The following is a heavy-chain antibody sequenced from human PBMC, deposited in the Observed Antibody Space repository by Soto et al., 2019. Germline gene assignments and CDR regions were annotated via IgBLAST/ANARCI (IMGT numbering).Heavy chain of an antibody. D-gene: IGHD2-8*01. J-gene: IGHJ3*02. CDR3: ARDIMVYATSRSSDI. CDR2: INAGNGNT. V-gene: IGHV1-3*01. Sequence: ASVKVSCKASGYTFTSYAMHWVRQAPGQRLEWMGWINAGNGNTKYSQKFQGRVTITRDTSASTAYMELSSLRSEDTAVYYCARDIMVYATSRSSDIWGQGTMVTVSS. CDR1: GYTFTSYA.